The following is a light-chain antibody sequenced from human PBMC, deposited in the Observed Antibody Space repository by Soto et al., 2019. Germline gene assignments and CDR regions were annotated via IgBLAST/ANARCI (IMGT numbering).Light chain of an antibody. V-gene: IGLV2-8*01. Sequence: QSGLTQPPSASGSPGQSVTISCTGTSSDVGNYNYVSWYQQHPGKAPKLMIYEVSKRPSGVPDRFSGSKSGNTASLTVSGLQAEDEADYYCSSYAGSKTLFGGGTKLTVL. J-gene: IGLJ3*02. CDR1: SSDVGNYNY. CDR3: SSYAGSKTL. CDR2: EVS.